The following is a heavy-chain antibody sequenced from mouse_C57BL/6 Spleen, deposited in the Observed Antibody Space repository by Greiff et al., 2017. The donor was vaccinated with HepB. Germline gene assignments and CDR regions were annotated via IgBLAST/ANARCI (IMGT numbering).Heavy chain of an antibody. CDR2: IYPSDSET. CDR1: GYTFTSYW. D-gene: IGHD2-3*01. V-gene: IGHV1-61*01. J-gene: IGHJ2*01. Sequence: QVQLQQPGAELVRPGSSVKLSCKASGYTFTSYWMDWVKQSPGQGLEWIGNIYPSDSETHYNQKFKDKATLTVDKSSSTAYMQLSSLTSEDSAVYYCAREQDGYFDYWGQGTTLTVSS. CDR3: AREQDGYFDY.